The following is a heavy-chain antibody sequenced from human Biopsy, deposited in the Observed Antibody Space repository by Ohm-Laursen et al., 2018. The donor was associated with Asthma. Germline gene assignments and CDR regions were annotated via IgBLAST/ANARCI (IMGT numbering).Heavy chain of an antibody. D-gene: IGHD3-22*01. CDR3: ARGDSSNWSHYHFDY. V-gene: IGHV4-61*01. J-gene: IGHJ4*02. CDR1: GGSVSSGSYY. CDR2: ISYSGST. Sequence: SDTLSLTCTVSGGSVSSGSYYWSWIRQPPGKGLAWVSYISYSGSTDYNPSLKSRLTISMDTSKNQFSLKLSSVTAADTAVYYCARGDSSNWSHYHFDYWGQGTLVTVSS.